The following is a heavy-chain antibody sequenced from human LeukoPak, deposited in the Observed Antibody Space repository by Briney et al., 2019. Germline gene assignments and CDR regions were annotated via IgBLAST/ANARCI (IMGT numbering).Heavy chain of an antibody. CDR2: MNPNSGNT. CDR3: ASALKRGSAGPLIDH. CDR1: GYSFTSHD. J-gene: IGHJ4*02. V-gene: IGHV1-8*01. D-gene: IGHD6-13*01. Sequence: ASVKVSCKASGYSFTSHDINWVRQATGQGVEWMGWMNPNSGNTGYAQKFQDRVTMTRNTSISTAYLELSSLGSEDTAMYYCASALKRGSAGPLIDHWGQGTLVTVSS.